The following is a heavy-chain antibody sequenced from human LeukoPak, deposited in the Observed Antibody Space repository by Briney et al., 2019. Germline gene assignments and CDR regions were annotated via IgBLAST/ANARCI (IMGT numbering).Heavy chain of an antibody. CDR2: VYTSGST. CDR1: GGSISSGSYY. CDR3: ARGLRIPPYFDY. V-gene: IGHV4-61*02. J-gene: IGHJ4*02. Sequence: PSQTLSLTCTVSGGSISSGSYYWSWIRQPAGKGLEWIGRVYTSGSTNYNPSLKSRVTISVDTSKNQFSLKLSSVTAADTAVYYCARGLRIPPYFDYWGQGTLVTVFS. D-gene: IGHD5-12*01.